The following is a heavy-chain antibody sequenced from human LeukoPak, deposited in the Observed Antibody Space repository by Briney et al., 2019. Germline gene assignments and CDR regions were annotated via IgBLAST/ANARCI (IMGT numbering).Heavy chain of an antibody. CDR1: GLTFSSYW. V-gene: IGHV3-7*01. CDR2: IKQDGTEK. D-gene: IGHD3-10*01. J-gene: IGHJ5*02. Sequence: GGSLRLSCAASGLTFSSYWMSWVRQAPGKGLEWVANIKQDGTEKYYVDSVKGRFTISRDNAKNSLYLQMNSLRAEDTAVYYCAGGSRFLRDFNWFNPWGQGTLVTVSS. CDR3: AGGSRFLRDFNWFNP.